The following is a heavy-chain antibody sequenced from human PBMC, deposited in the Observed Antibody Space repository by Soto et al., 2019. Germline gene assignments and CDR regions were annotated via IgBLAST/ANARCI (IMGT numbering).Heavy chain of an antibody. J-gene: IGHJ4*02. Sequence: SETLSLTCAVSGGSISSYYWSWIRQPPGKGLELIGYVFYSGSTSYSPSLKSRVTISLDTSKNRFSLRLNSVTAADTAVYYCVRAGSGYSFDYWGQGTLVTVSS. CDR1: GGSISSYY. D-gene: IGHD3-9*01. CDR2: VFYSGST. V-gene: IGHV4-59*01. CDR3: VRAGSGYSFDY.